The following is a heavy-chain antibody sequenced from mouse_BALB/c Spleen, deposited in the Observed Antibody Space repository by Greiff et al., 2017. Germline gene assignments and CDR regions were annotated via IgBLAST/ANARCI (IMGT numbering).Heavy chain of an antibody. Sequence: QVQLQQSAAELARPGASVKMSCKASGYTFTSYTMHWVKQRPGQGLEWIGYINPSSGYTEYNQKFKDKTTLTADKSSSTAYIQLSSLTSEDSAVYYCARLYYGSREDWGQGTTLTVSS. CDR2: INPSSGYT. CDR3: ARLYYGSRED. V-gene: IGHV1-4*02. J-gene: IGHJ2*01. CDR1: GYTFTSYT. D-gene: IGHD1-1*01.